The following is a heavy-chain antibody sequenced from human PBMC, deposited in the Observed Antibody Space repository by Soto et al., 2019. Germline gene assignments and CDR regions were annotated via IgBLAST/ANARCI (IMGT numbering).Heavy chain of an antibody. D-gene: IGHD6-19*01. CDR2: IVVGSGNT. V-gene: IGHV1-58*01. CDR1: GFTFTRSA. Sequence: ASVKVSCKASGFTFTRSAVQWVRQARGQRLEWIGWIVVGSGNTNYAQKFQERVTITRDMSTSTAYMELSSLRSEDTAVYYCAAFIAVAGYYYFDYWGQGTLVTVS. J-gene: IGHJ4*02. CDR3: AAFIAVAGYYYFDY.